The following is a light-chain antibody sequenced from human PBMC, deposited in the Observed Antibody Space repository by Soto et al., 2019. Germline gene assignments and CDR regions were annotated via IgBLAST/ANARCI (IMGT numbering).Light chain of an antibody. CDR3: QQYNSWPYT. Sequence: EIVMTQSPATLSLSPGERATLSCRASQSVSSNLAWYQQKPGQAPTLLIYGASTRATGIPARFSGSGSGTEFTLTISSLQSEDFAVYYCQQYNSWPYTFGQGTKLEIK. J-gene: IGKJ2*01. CDR2: GAS. CDR1: QSVSSN. V-gene: IGKV3-15*01.